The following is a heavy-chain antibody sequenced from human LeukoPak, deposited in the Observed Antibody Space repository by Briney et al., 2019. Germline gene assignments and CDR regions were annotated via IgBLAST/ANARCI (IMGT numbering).Heavy chain of an antibody. CDR2: ISYDGSNK. CDR1: GFTFSSYA. D-gene: IGHD2/OR15-2a*01. CDR3: AKNWGSFSWYFDL. Sequence: PGRSLRLSCAASGFTFSSYAMHWVRQAPGKGLEWVAVISYDGSNKYYADSVKGRFTISRDNAKNSLYLQMNSLRAEDTAFYYCAKNWGSFSWYFDLWGRGTLVTVSS. V-gene: IGHV3-30*04. J-gene: IGHJ2*01.